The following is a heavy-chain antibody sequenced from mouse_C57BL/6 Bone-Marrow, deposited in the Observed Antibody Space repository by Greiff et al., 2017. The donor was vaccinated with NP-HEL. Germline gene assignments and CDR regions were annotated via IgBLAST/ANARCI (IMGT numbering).Heavy chain of an antibody. Sequence: VQLQESGAELVKPGASVKLSCKASGYTFTEYTIHWVKQRSGQGLEWIGWFYPGSGSIKYNEKFKDKATLTADKSSSTVYMELSRLTSEDSAVYFCARHEAEIYYDYRGFDYWGQGTTLTVSS. CDR1: GYTFTEYT. V-gene: IGHV1-62-2*01. CDR2: FYPGSGSI. J-gene: IGHJ2*01. CDR3: ARHEAEIYYDYRGFDY. D-gene: IGHD2-4*01.